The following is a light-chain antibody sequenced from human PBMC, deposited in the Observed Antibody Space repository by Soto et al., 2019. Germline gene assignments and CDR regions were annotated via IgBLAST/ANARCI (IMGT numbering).Light chain of an antibody. Sequence: QSALTQPASVSGSPGQSITISCTGTSSDVGGYNYVSWYQQHPGKAPKLMIFDVRNRPSGVSDRFSGSKSGNTASLTISGLQAEDEGDYYCCSYTSSSTRVFGGGTKVTVL. CDR2: DVR. CDR3: CSYTSSSTRV. CDR1: SSDVGGYNY. J-gene: IGLJ3*02. V-gene: IGLV2-14*03.